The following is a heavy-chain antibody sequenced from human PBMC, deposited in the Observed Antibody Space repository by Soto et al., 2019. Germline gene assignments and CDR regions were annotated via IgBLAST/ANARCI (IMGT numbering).Heavy chain of an antibody. CDR1: GYTFTSYG. CDR3: ARDQVVVVAATPPRGWFDP. Sequence: GASVKVSCKASGYTFTSYGISWVRQAPGQGLEWMGWISAYNGNTNYAQKPQGRVTMTTDTSASTAYMELRGLRSDDTAVYYCARDQVVVVAATPPRGWFDPWGQGTLVTVSS. D-gene: IGHD2-15*01. J-gene: IGHJ5*02. CDR2: ISAYNGNT. V-gene: IGHV1-18*01.